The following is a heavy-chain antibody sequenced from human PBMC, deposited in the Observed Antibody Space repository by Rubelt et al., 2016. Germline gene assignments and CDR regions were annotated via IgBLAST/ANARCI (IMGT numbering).Heavy chain of an antibody. CDR3: AKVPLRFLEWLFDY. J-gene: IGHJ4*02. Sequence: APGKGLEYITAITSSGGSTYYTDSVKGRYTIYRDNAKNTLSIKMNSLRAKDKAVYYCAKVPLRFLEWLFDYWGQGTLVTVSS. CDR2: ITSSGGST. V-gene: IGHV3-64D*06. D-gene: IGHD3-3*01.